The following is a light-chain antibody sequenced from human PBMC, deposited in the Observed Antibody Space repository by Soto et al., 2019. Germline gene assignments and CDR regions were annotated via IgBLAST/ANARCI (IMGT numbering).Light chain of an antibody. CDR3: QQXXNXPYT. V-gene: IGKV1-33*01. CDR1: QDISNY. J-gene: IGKJ2*01. CDR2: DAS. Sequence: DIQMTQSPSSLSASVGDRVTITCQASQDISNYLNWYQQKPGKAPKLLIYDASNLETGVPSRFSXXGSGTDFTFTXXXXXXEDIATYYCQQXXNXPYTFGQG.